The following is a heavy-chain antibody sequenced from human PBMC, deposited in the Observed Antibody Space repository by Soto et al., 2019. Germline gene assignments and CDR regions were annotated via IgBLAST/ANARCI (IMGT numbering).Heavy chain of an antibody. V-gene: IGHV4-59*01. J-gene: IGHJ6*02. CDR1: GGSIRDYF. Sequence: SETLSLTCSVSGGSIRDYFWNCIRQPPGKGLEWIGYISPIRTINYNSSLKSRVTISLDTSRNHFSLKLSSVTAADTPVYFGGRDRKLVIPDNYHYCGIDVWGQGTTVT. D-gene: IGHD3-3*01. CDR2: ISPIRTI. CDR3: GRDRKLVIPDNYHYCGIDV.